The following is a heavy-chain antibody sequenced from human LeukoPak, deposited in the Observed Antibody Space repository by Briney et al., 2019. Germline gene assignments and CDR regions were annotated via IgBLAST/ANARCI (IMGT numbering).Heavy chain of an antibody. Sequence: GESLQISCKGSGYTFTSYWIGWVRQLPGKGLEWMAIIYPGDSDTRYSPSFQGQVTISTDKSISTAYLQWTSLKASDTAMYYCARLSSGWYSNIDYWGQGTLVTVSS. CDR2: IYPGDSDT. CDR1: GYTFTSYW. CDR3: ARLSSGWYSNIDY. J-gene: IGHJ4*02. V-gene: IGHV5-51*01. D-gene: IGHD6-19*01.